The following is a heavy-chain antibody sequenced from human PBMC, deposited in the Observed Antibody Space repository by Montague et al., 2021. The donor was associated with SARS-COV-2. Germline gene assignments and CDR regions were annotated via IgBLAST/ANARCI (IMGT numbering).Heavy chain of an antibody. Sequence: SLRLSCAASGFTFTSAWMSRVRQAPGKGLEWVGHIKRKVDGGTTDYAAPVKGRFDISRDDSKNTLYLQLNSLKPEDTGVYYCTTDSFDVWGQGTTVTVS. J-gene: IGHJ6*02. CDR2: IKRKVDGGTT. CDR1: GFTFTSAW. V-gene: IGHV3-15*01. CDR3: TTDSFDV.